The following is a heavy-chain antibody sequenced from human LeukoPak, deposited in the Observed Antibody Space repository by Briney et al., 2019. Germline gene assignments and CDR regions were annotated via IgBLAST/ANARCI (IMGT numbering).Heavy chain of an antibody. CDR3: ARDKWELFRHAFDI. D-gene: IGHD1-26*01. CDR1: GYTFTSYD. Sequence: ASVKVSCKASGYTFTSYDINWVRQATGQGLEWMGWMNPNSGNTGYAQKFQGRVTMTRNTSISTAYMELRSLRSDDTAVYYCARDKWELFRHAFDIWGQGTMVTVSS. J-gene: IGHJ3*02. V-gene: IGHV1-8*01. CDR2: MNPNSGNT.